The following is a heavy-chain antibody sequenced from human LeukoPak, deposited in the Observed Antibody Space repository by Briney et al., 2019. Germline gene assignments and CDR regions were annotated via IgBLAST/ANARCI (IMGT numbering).Heavy chain of an antibody. J-gene: IGHJ4*02. CDR3: AKDPHGSYGPRYFFDS. V-gene: IGHV3-33*06. CDR1: GFTFSSYA. Sequence: GGSLRLSCAASGFTFSSYAMHWVRQAPGKGLEWVAVIWYDETYKYYADSVKGRLTISRDNSKNTLYLQMNSLRAEDTALYYCAKDPHGSYGPRYFFDSWGQGTLVTVSS. CDR2: IWYDETYK. D-gene: IGHD5-18*01.